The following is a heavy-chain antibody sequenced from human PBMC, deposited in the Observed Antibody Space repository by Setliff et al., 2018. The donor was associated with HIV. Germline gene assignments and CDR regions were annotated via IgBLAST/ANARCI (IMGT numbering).Heavy chain of an antibody. CDR1: GYSISSGYY. CDR3: ARGGGYDRSGYYPFDY. Sequence: PSETLSLTCGVSGYSISSGYYWDWIRQPPGKGLEWIATIYQSGGTYYNPSLKSRVTISVDTSKRQFSLNLISVTAADTAVYYCARGGGYDRSGYYPFDYWGQGTPVTVSS. D-gene: IGHD3-22*01. V-gene: IGHV4-38-2*01. J-gene: IGHJ4*02. CDR2: IYQSGGT.